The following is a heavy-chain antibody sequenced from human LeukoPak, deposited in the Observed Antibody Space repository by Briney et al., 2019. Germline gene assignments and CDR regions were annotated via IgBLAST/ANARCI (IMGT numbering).Heavy chain of an antibody. CDR1: GLTVTDHW. CDR2: IHPSVSDT. Sequence: PGESLKISCKGSGLTVTDHWIAWVRQVPGKGLEGGGIIHPSVSDTPKSPSFQGQVVISVDRSISTAYLPWNSLKASEPGTYYCAASPPHCGADCPFDSWGQGTLVTVSS. D-gene: IGHD2-21*02. J-gene: IGHJ4*02. CDR3: AASPPHCGADCPFDS. V-gene: IGHV5-51*01.